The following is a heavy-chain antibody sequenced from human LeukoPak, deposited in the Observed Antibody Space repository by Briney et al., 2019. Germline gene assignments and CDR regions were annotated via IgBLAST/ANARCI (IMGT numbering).Heavy chain of an antibody. V-gene: IGHV3-21*01. D-gene: IGHD6-19*01. J-gene: IGHJ4*02. CDR3: ARPFQTYSSGPEIY. Sequence: PGGSLRLSCAASGFTFSSYSMNWVRQAPGKGLEWVSSISSSSSYIYYADSVKGRFTISRDNAKNSLYLQMNSLRAEDTAVYYCARPFQTYSSGPEIYWGQGTLVTVSS. CDR2: ISSSSSYI. CDR1: GFTFSSYS.